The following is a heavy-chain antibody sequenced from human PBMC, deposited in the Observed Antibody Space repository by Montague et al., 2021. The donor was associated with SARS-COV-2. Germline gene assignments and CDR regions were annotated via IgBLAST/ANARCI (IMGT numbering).Heavy chain of an antibody. CDR2: ISSSSSYI. CDR3: ARGLALHYDFWSGYYRPEYFQH. CDR1: GFTFSSYS. J-gene: IGHJ1*01. Sequence: SLRLSCAASGFTFSSYSMNWVRQAPGKGLEWVSSISSSSSYIYYXXSLKGRFTISRDNAKNSLYLQMNSLRAEDTAVYYCARGLALHYDFWSGYYRPEYFQHWGQGTLVTVSS. D-gene: IGHD3-3*01. V-gene: IGHV3-21*01.